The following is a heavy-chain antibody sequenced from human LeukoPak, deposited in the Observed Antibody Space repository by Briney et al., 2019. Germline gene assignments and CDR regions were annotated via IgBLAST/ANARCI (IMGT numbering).Heavy chain of an antibody. CDR1: GFTFSAYS. CDR3: AKDRQSGYSYGVIDY. V-gene: IGHV3-21*04. D-gene: IGHD5-18*01. Sequence: GGSLRLSCAASGFTFSAYSMNWVRQAPGKGLEWVSFISSGSGHIYYADSLQGRFTISRDNSKNTLYLQMNSLRAEDTAVYYCAKDRQSGYSYGVIDYWGQGTLVTVSS. CDR2: ISSGSGHI. J-gene: IGHJ4*02.